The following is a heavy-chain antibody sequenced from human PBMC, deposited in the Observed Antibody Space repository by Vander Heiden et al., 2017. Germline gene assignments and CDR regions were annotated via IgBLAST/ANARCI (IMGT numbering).Heavy chain of an antibody. CDR1: GFSFSSRP. D-gene: IGHD2-8*01. CDR2: ISMSSGFS. V-gene: IGHV3-21*01. Sequence: EVRLVESGGGLVKRGGSLRLSRAAPGFSFSSRPMNWVRHAPGKGLEWFASISMSSGFSQYADSVKGRFTISRDNAKNSLFLQMNRLRAEDTAVYYCVRATLTNWFDPWGQGTQVTVSS. J-gene: IGHJ5*02. CDR3: VRATLTNWFDP.